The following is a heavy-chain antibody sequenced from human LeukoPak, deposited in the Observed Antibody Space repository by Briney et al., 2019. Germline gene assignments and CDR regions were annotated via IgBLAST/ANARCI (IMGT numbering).Heavy chain of an antibody. CDR1: GFTFSGYN. V-gene: IGHV3-48*01. D-gene: IGHD4-17*01. Sequence: PGGSLRLSCSASGFTFSGYNMNWVRQAPGRGLEWVSDISGNTDIINYADSAKGRFTVSRDNANNSLSLQMNRLRAEDTAVYYCARAGQGDYGDDYWGQGTLVTVSS. J-gene: IGHJ4*02. CDR3: ARAGQGDYGDDY. CDR2: ISGNTDII.